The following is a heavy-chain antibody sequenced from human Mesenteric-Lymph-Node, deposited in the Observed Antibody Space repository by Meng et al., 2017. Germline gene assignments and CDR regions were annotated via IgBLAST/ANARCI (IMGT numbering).Heavy chain of an antibody. CDR3: VRSSGWVKTGFDP. CDR1: GGSIRTSGYY. CDR2: IGHSGFT. V-gene: IGHV4-39*01. Sequence: QLRGSGPGLVKPSQTLSLTCSVSGGSIRTSGYYWGWIRQPPGKGLEWIGSIGHSGFTYYTPSLKSRVTVSIDTSRNQFSLWLTSVTAADTAVYYCVRSSGWVKTGFDPWGQGTLVTVSS. J-gene: IGHJ5*02. D-gene: IGHD6-19*01.